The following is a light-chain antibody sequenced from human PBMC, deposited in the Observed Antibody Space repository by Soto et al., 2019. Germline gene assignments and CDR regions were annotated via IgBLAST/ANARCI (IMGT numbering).Light chain of an antibody. CDR1: SGYSSYA. V-gene: IGLV4-69*01. CDR3: QTRVGTDNVV. Sequence: QSVLTQSPSASASLGASVKVTCTLSSGYSSYAIAWHQQQPEKGPQYLMKLNSDGSHSKGDGIPDRFSGSSSGAERYLTISSLQSEDEADYYCQTRVGTDNVVFGGGTKLTVL. J-gene: IGLJ2*01. CDR2: LNSDGSH.